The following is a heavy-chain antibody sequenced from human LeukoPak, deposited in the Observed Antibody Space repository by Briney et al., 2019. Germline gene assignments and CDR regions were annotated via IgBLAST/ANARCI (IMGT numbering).Heavy chain of an antibody. CDR2: ISSSSSTI. D-gene: IGHD2-15*01. J-gene: IGHJ4*02. CDR3: ARPASTSPLGY. V-gene: IGHV3-48*04. CDR1: GFTFSTYS. Sequence: GRSLRLSCAASGFTFSTYSMNWVRQAPGKGLEWVSYISSSSSTIYYADSVKGRFTISRDNAKNSLYLQMNSLRAEDTAVYYCARPASTSPLGYWGQGTLVTVSS.